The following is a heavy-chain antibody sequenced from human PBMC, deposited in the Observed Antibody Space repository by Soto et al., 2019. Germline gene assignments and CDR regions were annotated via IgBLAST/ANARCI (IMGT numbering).Heavy chain of an antibody. V-gene: IGHV2-26*01. CDR2: IFSNDEK. CDR1: GFSLSNARMG. J-gene: IGHJ5*02. CDR3: ARIRRDDVWSGYYSYWFDP. D-gene: IGHD3-3*01. Sequence: QVTLKESGPVLVKPTETLTLTCTVSGFSLSNARMGVSWIRQPPGKALEWLAHIFSNDEKSYSTSLKSRLTISKDTSKSQVVLTMTNMDPVDTATYYCARIRRDDVWSGYYSYWFDPWGQGTLVTVSS.